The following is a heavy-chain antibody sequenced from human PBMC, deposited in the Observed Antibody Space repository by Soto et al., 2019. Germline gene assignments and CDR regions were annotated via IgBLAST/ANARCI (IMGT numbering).Heavy chain of an antibody. CDR1: GYSFTSCW. D-gene: IGHD1-7*01. CDR3: ASSGTGTTYYGMDV. Sequence: GESLKISCKGSGYSFTSCWISWVRQMPGKGLEWMGRIDPSDSYTNYSPSFQGHVTISADKSISTAYLQWSSLKASDTAMYYCASSGTGTTYYGMDVWGQGTTVTVSS. J-gene: IGHJ6*02. CDR2: IDPSDSYT. V-gene: IGHV5-10-1*01.